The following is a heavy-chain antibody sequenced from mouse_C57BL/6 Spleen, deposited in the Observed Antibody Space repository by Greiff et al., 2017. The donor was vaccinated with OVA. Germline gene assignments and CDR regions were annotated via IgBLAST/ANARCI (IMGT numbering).Heavy chain of an antibody. CDR1: GYTFTSYW. V-gene: IGHV1-5*01. J-gene: IGHJ2*01. Sequence: DVKLQESGTVLARPGASVKMSCKTSGYTFTSYWMHWVKQRPGQGLEWIGAIYPGNSDTSYNQKFKGKAKLTAVTSASTAYMELSSLTNEDSAVYYCTRNYGSRYYFDYWGQGTTLTVSS. CDR2: IYPGNSDT. D-gene: IGHD1-1*01. CDR3: TRNYGSRYYFDY.